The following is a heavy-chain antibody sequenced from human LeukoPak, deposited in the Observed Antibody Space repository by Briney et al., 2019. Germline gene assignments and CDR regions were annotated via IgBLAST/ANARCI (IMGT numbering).Heavy chain of an antibody. CDR3: TREPGYSSSWNYYYYMDV. V-gene: IGHV3-23*01. CDR1: GFTFNQYA. CDR2: LSGSGGST. J-gene: IGHJ6*03. D-gene: IGHD6-13*01. Sequence: PGGSLRLSCVASGFTFNQYAMSWVRQAPGKGLEWVSTLSGSGGSTYYADSVKGRFTISRDNSKNTLFLQMDSLRAEDTAVYYCTREPGYSSSWNYYYYMDVWGKGTTVTISS.